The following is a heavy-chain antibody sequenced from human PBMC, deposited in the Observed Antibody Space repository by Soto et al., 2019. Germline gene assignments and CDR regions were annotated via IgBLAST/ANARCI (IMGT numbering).Heavy chain of an antibody. D-gene: IGHD3-3*01. Sequence: ASVKVSCKASGGTFSSYAISWVRQAPGQGLEWMGGIIPIFGTANYAQKFQGRVTITADESTSTAYMELSSLRSEDTAVYYCARDKGFWGGPEVPNWFDPWGQGTLVTVSS. J-gene: IGHJ5*02. V-gene: IGHV1-69*13. CDR2: IIPIFGTA. CDR1: GGTFSSYA. CDR3: ARDKGFWGGPEVPNWFDP.